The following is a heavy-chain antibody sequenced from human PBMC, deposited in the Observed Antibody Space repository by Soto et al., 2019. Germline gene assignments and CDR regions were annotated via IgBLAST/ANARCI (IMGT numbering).Heavy chain of an antibody. J-gene: IGHJ5*02. CDR3: ARAPCRGYFDRRDWFGP. CDR2: INHSGST. CDR1: GGSLSGYY. D-gene: IGHD3-9*01. V-gene: IGHV4-34*01. Sequence: SETLSLTCAVYGGSLSGYYWSWIRQPPGKGLEWIGEINHSGSTNYNPSLKSRVTISVDTSKSQFSLKLSSVTAADTAVYYCARAPCRGYFDRRDWFGPWGQGTLVTISS.